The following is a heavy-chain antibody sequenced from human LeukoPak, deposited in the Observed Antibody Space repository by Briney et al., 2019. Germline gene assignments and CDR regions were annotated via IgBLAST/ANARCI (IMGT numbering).Heavy chain of an antibody. J-gene: IGHJ3*02. CDR2: INPNSGGT. D-gene: IGHD3-10*01. CDR1: RYTFTAYS. Sequence: ASVKVSCKASRYTFTAYSMHWVRQAPGQGLEWMGWINPNSGGTNYAQKFQGRVTMTRDTSITTAYMELSRLRSDDTAVYYCARDLEYYGSGSFFNIWGQGTMVTVSS. CDR3: ARDLEYYGSGSFFNI. V-gene: IGHV1-2*02.